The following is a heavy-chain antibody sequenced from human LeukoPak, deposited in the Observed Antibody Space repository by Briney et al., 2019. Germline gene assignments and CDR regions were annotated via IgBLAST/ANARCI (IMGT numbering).Heavy chain of an antibody. V-gene: IGHV4-4*07. CDR1: GGSISSYY. J-gene: IGHJ5*02. CDR3: ARDFEGFSSGWYRFPGGNWFDP. Sequence: PSETLSLTCTVSGGSISSYYWSWIRQPAGKGLEWIGRIYTSGSTNYNPSLKSRVTMSVDTSKNQFSLKLSSVTAADTAIYYCARDFEGFSSGWYRFPGGNWFDPWGQGTLVTVSS. D-gene: IGHD6-19*01. CDR2: IYTSGST.